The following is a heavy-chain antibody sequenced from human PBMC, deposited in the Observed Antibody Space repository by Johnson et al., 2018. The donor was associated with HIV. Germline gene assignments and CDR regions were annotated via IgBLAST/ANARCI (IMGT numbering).Heavy chain of an antibody. J-gene: IGHJ3*02. CDR2: ISYDGSNK. CDR3: AKVLGYSSSSRDAFDI. V-gene: IGHV3-30*18. D-gene: IGHD6-6*01. Sequence: QVQLVESGGGVVRPGGSLRLSCAASGFTFSSYGMHWVRQAPGKGLEWVAVISYDGSNKYYADSVTGRFPISRDNSKNTLYLQMNSRRAEDTAVYYCAKVLGYSSSSRDAFDIWGQGTMVTVSS. CDR1: GFTFSSYG.